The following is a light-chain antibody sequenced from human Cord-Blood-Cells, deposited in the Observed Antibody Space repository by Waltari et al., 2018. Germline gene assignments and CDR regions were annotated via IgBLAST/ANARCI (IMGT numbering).Light chain of an antibody. J-gene: IGLJ3*02. CDR1: VLAKTY. V-gene: IGLV3-27*01. CDR3: YSAADNSWV. Sequence: SYELTQPSSVSVSPGQTARTTCSGDVLAKTYARWFQQKPGQAPVLVIYKDSERPSGIPERFSGSSSGTTVTLTISGAQVEDEADYYCYSAADNSWVFGGGTKLTVL. CDR2: KDS.